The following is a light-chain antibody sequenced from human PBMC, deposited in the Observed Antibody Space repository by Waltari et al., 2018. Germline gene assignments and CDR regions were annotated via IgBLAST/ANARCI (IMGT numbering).Light chain of an antibody. CDR1: RSISKY. CDR3: QKYGTLPAT. J-gene: IGKJ1*01. V-gene: IGKV3-20*01. CDR2: DAA. Sequence: SCRASRSISKYLAGYQQKPGQAPRLRIYDAASGATGIPDRFGGSGSGTDFSLTISRLEPEDSAVYYCQKYGTLPATFGQGTKVEIK.